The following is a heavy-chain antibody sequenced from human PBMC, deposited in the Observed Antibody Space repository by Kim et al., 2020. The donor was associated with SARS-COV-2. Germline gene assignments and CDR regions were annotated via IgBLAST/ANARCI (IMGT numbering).Heavy chain of an antibody. CDR1: EFTVGSTY. CDR2: LYSDGRT. D-gene: IGHD2-2*01. CDR3: ATRHYHFESDY. V-gene: IGHV3-53*01. Sequence: GGSLRLSCAASEFTVGSTYMSWVRQTPGKGLEWLSVLYSDGRTFYADSVKGRFTISRDDSRNTLYLQMNSLRTEDTGVYYCATRHYHFESDYWGRGTVVTVSS. J-gene: IGHJ4*02.